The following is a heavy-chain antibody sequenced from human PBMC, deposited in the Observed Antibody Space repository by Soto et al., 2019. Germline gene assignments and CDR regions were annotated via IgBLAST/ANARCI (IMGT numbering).Heavy chain of an antibody. V-gene: IGHV1-69*12. J-gene: IGHJ2*01. CDR3: ARSQPRRDGRKPPSYWYFDL. CDR1: GGTFSSYA. CDR2: IIPIFGTA. Sequence: QVQLVQSGAEVKKPGSSVKVSCKASGGTFSSYAISWVRQAPGQGLEWMGGIIPIFGTANYAQKFQGRVTITANESTSTAYMELSSLRYEDTAVYYCARSQPRRDGRKPPSYWYFDLWGRGTLVTVSS.